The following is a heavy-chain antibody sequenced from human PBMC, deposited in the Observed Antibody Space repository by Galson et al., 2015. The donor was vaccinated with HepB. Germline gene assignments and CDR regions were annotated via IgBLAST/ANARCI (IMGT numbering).Heavy chain of an antibody. CDR3: ARDPSGHGPDFDY. J-gene: IGHJ4*02. CDR2: IKLDGSEQ. D-gene: IGHD3-10*01. Sequence: SLRLSCAASGFTFSNYRMTWVRQAPGKGLEWVANIKLDGSEQYYVDSVKGRFTISRDNAKNSLYLQMNSLRAEDTAVYYCARDPSGHGPDFDYWGQGTLVTVSS. V-gene: IGHV3-7*03. CDR1: GFTFSNYR.